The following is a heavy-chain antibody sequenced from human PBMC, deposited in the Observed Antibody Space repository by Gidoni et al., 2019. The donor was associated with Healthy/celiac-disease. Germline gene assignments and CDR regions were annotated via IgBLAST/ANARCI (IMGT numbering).Heavy chain of an antibody. V-gene: IGHV3-7*01. J-gene: IGHJ6*02. D-gene: IGHD2-21*02. CDR1: GFTFSSYW. Sequence: EVQLVESGGGLVQPGGSLRLSCAASGFTFSSYWMSWVRQAPGKGLEWVANIKQDGSEKYYVDSVKGRFTISRDNAKNSLYLQMNSLRAEDTAVYYCARRGDRTSYYYYGMDVWGQGTTVTVSS. CDR3: ARRGDRTSYYYYGMDV. CDR2: IKQDGSEK.